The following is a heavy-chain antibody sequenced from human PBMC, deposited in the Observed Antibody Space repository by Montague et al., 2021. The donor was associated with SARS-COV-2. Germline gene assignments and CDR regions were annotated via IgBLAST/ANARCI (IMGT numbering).Heavy chain of an antibody. J-gene: IGHJ6*02. D-gene: IGHD3-10*01. CDR3: ARASYYYGSGSYYTPGGMDV. CDR2: INHSGST. V-gene: IGHV4-34*01. CDR1: GGSFSGYY. Sequence: SETLSLTCAVYGGSFSGYYWSWIRQPPGKGLEWIGEINHSGSTNYNPSLKSRVTISVDTSRNQFSLKLSSVTAADTAVYCCARASYYYGSGSYYTPGGMDVWGQGTTVTVSS.